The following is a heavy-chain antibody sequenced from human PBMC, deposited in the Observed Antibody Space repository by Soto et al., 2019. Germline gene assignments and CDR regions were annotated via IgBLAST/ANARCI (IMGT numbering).Heavy chain of an antibody. CDR2: ISGSGGST. CDR3: AKDFTMIVAVLYCAFDI. V-gene: IGHV3-23*01. Sequence: PGGSLRLSCAASGFTFSSYAMSWVRQAPGKGLEWVSAISGSGGSTYYADSVKGRFTISRDNSKNTLYLQMNSLRAEDTAVYYCAKDFTMIVAVLYCAFDIWGQGTMVTVSS. D-gene: IGHD3-22*01. CDR1: GFTFSSYA. J-gene: IGHJ3*02.